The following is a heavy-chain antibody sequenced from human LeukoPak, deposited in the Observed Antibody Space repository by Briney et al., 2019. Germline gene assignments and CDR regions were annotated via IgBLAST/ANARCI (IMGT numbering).Heavy chain of an antibody. D-gene: IGHD6-13*01. CDR3: ARGLYVGSSWYGGGNWFDP. CDR1: GYTFTSYD. V-gene: IGHV1-8*01. J-gene: IGHJ5*02. Sequence: GASVKVSCKASGYTFTSYDINWVRQATGQGLEWMGWMNPNSGNTGYAQKFQGRVTMTRNTSISTAYMELSSLRSEDTAVYYCARGLYVGSSWYGGGNWFDPWGQGTLVTVSS. CDR2: MNPNSGNT.